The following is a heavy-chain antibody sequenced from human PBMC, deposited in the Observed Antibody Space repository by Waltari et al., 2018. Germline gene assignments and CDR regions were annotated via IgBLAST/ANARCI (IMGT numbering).Heavy chain of an antibody. CDR2: SIPIFGTA. D-gene: IGHD5-12*01. CDR1: GGTFSSYA. J-gene: IGHJ6*02. CDR3: AFSAVSGYDPYYYYYGMDV. Sequence: QVQLVHSGAEVTKPGSSVQVSCKASGGTFSSYAISWVRQAPGQGLEWMGGSIPIFGTANDAQKSQGRVTSTTDEYTSTAYMELSSLRSEDTAVYYCAFSAVSGYDPYYYYYGMDVWGQGTTVIVSS. V-gene: IGHV1-69*05.